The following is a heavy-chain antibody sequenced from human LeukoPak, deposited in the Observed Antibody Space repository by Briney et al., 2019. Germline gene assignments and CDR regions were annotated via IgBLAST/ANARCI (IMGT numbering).Heavy chain of an antibody. V-gene: IGHV3-48*01. CDR3: ARDYYRSGSYAVDF. J-gene: IGHJ4*02. CDR2: ISSASITI. D-gene: IGHD3-10*01. Sequence: GGSLRLSCAASGFTFDKYSMNWVRQAPGKGLEWVSHISSASITIYCADSVKGRFTISRDNAKSSLYLHMTSLRAEDTALYYCARDYYRSGSYAVDFWGQGTLVTVSS. CDR1: GFTFDKYS.